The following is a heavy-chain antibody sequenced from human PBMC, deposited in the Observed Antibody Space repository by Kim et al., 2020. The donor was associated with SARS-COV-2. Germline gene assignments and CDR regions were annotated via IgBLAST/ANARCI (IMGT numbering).Heavy chain of an antibody. V-gene: IGHV3-48*02. CDR2: ISSSSSTI. Sequence: GGSLRLSCAASGFTFSSYSMNWVRQAPGKGLEWVSYISSSSSTIYYADSVKGRFTISRDNAKNSLYLQMNSLRDEDTAVYYCARAPRRGSGSSSVTHWGQGTLVTVSS. J-gene: IGHJ4*02. CDR1: GFTFSSYS. D-gene: IGHD3-10*01. CDR3: ARAPRRGSGSSSVTH.